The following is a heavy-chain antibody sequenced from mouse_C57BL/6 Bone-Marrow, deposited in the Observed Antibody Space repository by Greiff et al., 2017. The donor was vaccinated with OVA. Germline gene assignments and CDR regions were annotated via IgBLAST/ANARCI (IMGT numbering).Heavy chain of an antibody. Sequence: VQLQQSGAELVKPGASVKLSCKASGYTFTSYWMHWVKQRPGRGLEWIGRIDPNSGGTKYNEKFKSKATLTVDKPSSTAYMQLSSLTSEDSAVYYCAREEGITTVGFDYWGQGTTLTVSS. V-gene: IGHV1-72*01. CDR2: IDPNSGGT. D-gene: IGHD1-1*01. CDR3: AREEGITTVGFDY. J-gene: IGHJ2*01. CDR1: GYTFTSYW.